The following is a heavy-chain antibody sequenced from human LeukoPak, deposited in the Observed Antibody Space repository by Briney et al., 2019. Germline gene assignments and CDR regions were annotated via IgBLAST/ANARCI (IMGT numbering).Heavy chain of an antibody. Sequence: SETLSLTCTVSGGSLNGYYWGWIRQPPGKGLECIGYIHSSEGTAHNASLKSRLTISLDTSKNQFSLTLSSVTAADTAVYYCARHVYGEGMVVWGKGTTDTVSS. CDR2: IHSSEGT. V-gene: IGHV4-59*08. D-gene: IGHD4-17*01. CDR3: ARHVYGEGMVV. J-gene: IGHJ6*04. CDR1: GGSLNGYY.